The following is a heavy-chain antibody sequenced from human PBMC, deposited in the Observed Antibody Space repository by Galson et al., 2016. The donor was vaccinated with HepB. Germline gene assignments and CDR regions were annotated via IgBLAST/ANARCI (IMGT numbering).Heavy chain of an antibody. CDR2: ISRSGDST. D-gene: IGHD1-1*01. CDR3: VQGSTAPAV. CDR1: GFTFRNYG. Sequence: SLRLSCAASGFTFRNYGMTWVRQAAGKGLEVVSSISRSGDSTDYADSVKGRFTISRDNSKNTLFLQMNSLTADDTAIYYCVQGSTAPAVWGKGTTVTVSS. J-gene: IGHJ6*04. V-gene: IGHV3-23*01.